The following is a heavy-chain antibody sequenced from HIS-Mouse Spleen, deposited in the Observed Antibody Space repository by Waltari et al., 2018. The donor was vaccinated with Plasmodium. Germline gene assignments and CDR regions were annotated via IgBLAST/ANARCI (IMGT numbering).Heavy chain of an antibody. Sequence: EVQLVESGGGLIQPGGSLRLSCAASGFTVSSNDFSWVRQAPGKGLEWVSVIYSGGSTYYADSVKGRFTISRDNSKNTLYLQMNSLRAEDTAVYYCARGMKSSSSAFDIWGQGTMVTVSS. CDR1: GFTVSSND. CDR3: ARGMKSSSSAFDI. CDR2: IYSGGST. V-gene: IGHV3-53*01. J-gene: IGHJ3*02. D-gene: IGHD6-6*01.